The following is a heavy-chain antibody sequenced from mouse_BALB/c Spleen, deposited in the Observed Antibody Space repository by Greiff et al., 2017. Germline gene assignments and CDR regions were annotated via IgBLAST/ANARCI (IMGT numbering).Heavy chain of an antibody. Sequence: VQVVESGAELVRPGVSVKISCEGSGYTFTDYAMHWVKQSHAKSLEWIGVISTYYGDASYNQKFKGKATMTVDKSSSTAYMELARLTSEDSAIYYCARTRDGNYEMDYWGQGTSVTVSS. D-gene: IGHD2-1*01. CDR3: ARTRDGNYEMDY. CDR1: GYTFTDYA. V-gene: IGHV1S137*01. J-gene: IGHJ4*01. CDR2: ISTYYGDA.